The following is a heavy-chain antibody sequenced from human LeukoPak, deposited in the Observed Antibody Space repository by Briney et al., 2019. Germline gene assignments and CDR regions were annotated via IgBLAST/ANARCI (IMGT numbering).Heavy chain of an antibody. D-gene: IGHD6-19*01. CDR1: GFTFSDYY. Sequence: GRSLRLSCAASGFTFSDYYMSWIRQAPGKGLEWVSYISSSGSTIYYADSVKGRFTISRDNAKNSLYLQMNSLSAEDTAVYYWAKDLEAVAGYFDYWGQGTLVTVSS. J-gene: IGHJ4*02. CDR3: AKDLEAVAGYFDY. V-gene: IGHV3-11*01. CDR2: ISSSGSTI.